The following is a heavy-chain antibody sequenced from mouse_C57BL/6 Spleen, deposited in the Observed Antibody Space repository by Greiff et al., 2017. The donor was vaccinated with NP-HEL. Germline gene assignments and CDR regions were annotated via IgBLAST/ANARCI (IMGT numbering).Heavy chain of an antibody. CDR1: GYTFTDYN. J-gene: IGHJ1*03. Sequence: EVKLMESGPELVKPGASVKMSCKASGYTFTDYNMHWVKQSHGKSLEWIGYINPNNGGTSYSQKFKGKATLTVNKSSSTAYMELRSLTSEDSAVYYCARQGGSSWFFDVWGTGTTVTVSS. D-gene: IGHD1-1*01. V-gene: IGHV1-22*01. CDR2: INPNNGGT. CDR3: ARQGGSSWFFDV.